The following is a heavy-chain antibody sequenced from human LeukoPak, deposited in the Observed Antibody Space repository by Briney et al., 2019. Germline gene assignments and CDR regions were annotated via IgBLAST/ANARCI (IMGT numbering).Heavy chain of an antibody. D-gene: IGHD2-15*01. CDR1: GYTFTSYD. J-gene: IGHJ5*02. CDR2: MNPNSGNT. CDR3: ARGRWWLSWFDP. V-gene: IGHV1-8*01. Sequence: AASAKVSCKASGYTFTSYDINWVRQATGQGLEWMGWMNPNSGNTGYAQKFQGRVTMTRNTSISTAYMELSSLRSEDTAVYYCARGRWWLSWFDPWGQGTLVTVSS.